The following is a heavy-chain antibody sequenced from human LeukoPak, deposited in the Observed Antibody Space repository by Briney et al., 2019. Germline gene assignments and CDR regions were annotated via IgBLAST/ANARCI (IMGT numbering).Heavy chain of an antibody. V-gene: IGHV3-66*02. Sequence: PGGSLRLSCAASGFTVNSYYMSWVRQAPGKGLEWVSVIYSGGSTYYTDSVKGRFTISRDNSNNTLYLQMNSLRTEDTAVYYCLFGLYSGTYHILDYWGQGTLVTVSS. D-gene: IGHD1-26*01. CDR1: GFTVNSYY. CDR3: LFGLYSGTYHILDY. J-gene: IGHJ4*02. CDR2: IYSGGST.